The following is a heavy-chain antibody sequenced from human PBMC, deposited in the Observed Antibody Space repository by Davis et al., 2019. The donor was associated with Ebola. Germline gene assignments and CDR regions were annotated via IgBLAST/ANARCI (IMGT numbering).Heavy chain of an antibody. CDR3: ARGYRGYDFSDY. CDR1: GGSISSSNW. D-gene: IGHD5-12*01. Sequence: MPSETLSLTCAVSGGSISSSNWWSWVRQPPGKGLEWIGEIYHSGSTNYNPSLKSRVTISVDTSKNQFSLKLSSVTAADTAVYYCARGYRGYDFSDYWGQGTLVTVSS. J-gene: IGHJ4*02. V-gene: IGHV4-4*02. CDR2: IYHSGST.